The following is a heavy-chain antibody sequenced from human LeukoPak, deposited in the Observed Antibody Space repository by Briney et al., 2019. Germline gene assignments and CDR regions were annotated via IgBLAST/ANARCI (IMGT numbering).Heavy chain of an antibody. Sequence: KLGESLKISCQGSGFTFTTSWIGWVRQLPGKGLEWMGNIYPGDSDTRYSPSFQGQVTISADKSINTAYLQWTSLKASDTAMYYCARRGFCLSDVCYGNDFWGQGTLVTVSS. CDR3: ARRGFCLSDVCYGNDF. CDR1: GFTFTTSW. D-gene: IGHD2-8*01. J-gene: IGHJ4*02. V-gene: IGHV5-51*01. CDR2: IYPGDSDT.